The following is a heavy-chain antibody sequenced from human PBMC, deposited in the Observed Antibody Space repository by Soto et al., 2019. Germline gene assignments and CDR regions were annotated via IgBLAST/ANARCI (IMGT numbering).Heavy chain of an antibody. CDR1: GGSFSGYY. V-gene: IGHV4-34*01. CDR3: ARKRFGQLVFDP. J-gene: IGHJ5*02. CDR2: INHSGST. D-gene: IGHD6-6*01. Sequence: SETLSLTCAVYGGSFSGYYWSWIRQPPGKGLEWIEEINHSGSTNYNPSLKSRVTISVDTSKNQFSLKLSSVTAADTAVYYCARKRFGQLVFDPWGQGTLVTVSS.